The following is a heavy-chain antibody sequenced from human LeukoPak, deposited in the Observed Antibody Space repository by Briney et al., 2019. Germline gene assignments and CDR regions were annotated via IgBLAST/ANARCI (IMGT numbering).Heavy chain of an antibody. V-gene: IGHV4-34*01. Sequence: PSETLSLTCAVYGGSFSGYYWSWIRQPPGKGLEWIGEINHSGSTNYNPSLKSRVTISVDTSKNQFSLKLSSVTTADTAVYYCARVYGSGSYSDWFDPWGQGTLVTVSS. J-gene: IGHJ5*02. CDR1: GGSFSGYY. D-gene: IGHD3-10*01. CDR3: ARVYGSGSYSDWFDP. CDR2: INHSGST.